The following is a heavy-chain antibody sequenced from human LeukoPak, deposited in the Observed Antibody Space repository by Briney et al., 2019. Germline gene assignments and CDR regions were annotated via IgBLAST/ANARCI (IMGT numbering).Heavy chain of an antibody. D-gene: IGHD6-13*01. CDR3: AKVGPYSSSWYYYFDY. CDR2: ISGSGGIT. J-gene: IGHJ4*02. V-gene: IGHV3-23*01. CDR1: GFTFSSYA. Sequence: GGSLRLSCAASGFTFSSYAMGWVRQAPGKGLEWVSVISGSGGITYYADSVKGRFTISRDNSKNTLYLQMSSLRAEDTAVYYCAKVGPYSSSWYYYFDYWGQGTLVTVSS.